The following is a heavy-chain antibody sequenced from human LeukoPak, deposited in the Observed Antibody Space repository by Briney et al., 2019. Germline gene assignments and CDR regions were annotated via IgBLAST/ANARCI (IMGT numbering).Heavy chain of an antibody. Sequence: PSETLSLTCTVSGGSISSSSYYWNWIRQPPGKGLEWIGEINHSGSTNYNPSLKSRVTISVDTSKNQFSLKLTSVTAADTAVYYCARYGDYGFYYYYYMDVWGKGATVTISS. CDR3: ARYGDYGFYYYYYMDV. V-gene: IGHV4-39*07. CDR1: GGSISSSSYY. J-gene: IGHJ6*03. CDR2: INHSGST. D-gene: IGHD4-17*01.